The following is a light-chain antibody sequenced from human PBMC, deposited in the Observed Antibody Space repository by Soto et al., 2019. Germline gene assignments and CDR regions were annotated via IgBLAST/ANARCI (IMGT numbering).Light chain of an antibody. V-gene: IGKV3-15*01. CDR2: GTS. J-gene: IGKJ2*01. Sequence: EIVMTQSPATLSVSPGERATLSCRASQSVSSNLAWYQQKPDQAPRLLIYGTSTRATGIPVRFSGSGYGTEVTLTISNLQSEDFAVYYCQQYNNWPPFTFGQGTKLEIK. CDR3: QQYNNWPPFT. CDR1: QSVSSN.